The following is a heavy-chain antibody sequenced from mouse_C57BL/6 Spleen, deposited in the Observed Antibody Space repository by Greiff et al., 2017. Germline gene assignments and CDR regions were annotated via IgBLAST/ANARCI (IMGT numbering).Heavy chain of an antibody. J-gene: IGHJ1*03. Sequence: VQLQESGAELARPGASVKMSCKASGYTFTSYTMHWVKQRPGQGLEWIGYINPSSGYTKYNQKFKDKATLTADKSSSTAYMQLSSLTSEDSAVYYCARGGYDYDGYFDVWGTGTTVTVSS. CDR3: ARGGYDYDGYFDV. V-gene: IGHV1-4*01. CDR1: GYTFTSYT. D-gene: IGHD2-4*01. CDR2: INPSSGYT.